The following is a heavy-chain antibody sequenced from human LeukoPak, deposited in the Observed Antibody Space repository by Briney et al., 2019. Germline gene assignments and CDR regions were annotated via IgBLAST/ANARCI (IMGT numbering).Heavy chain of an antibody. CDR1: GYTFTSYA. CDR2: INAGNGNT. V-gene: IGHV1-3*01. CDR3: ALQSGYSYGNFDY. D-gene: IGHD5-18*01. J-gene: IGHJ4*02. Sequence: VASVKVSCKASGYTFTSYAMHWVRQAPGQRLEWMGWINAGNGNTKYSQKFQGRVTITRDTSTSTAYMELSSLRSEDTAVYYCALQSGYSYGNFDYWGQGTLVTVSS.